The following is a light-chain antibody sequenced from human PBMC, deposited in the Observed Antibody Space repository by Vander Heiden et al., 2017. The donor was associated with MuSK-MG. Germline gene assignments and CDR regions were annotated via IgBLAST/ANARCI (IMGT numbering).Light chain of an antibody. CDR3: GTWDSSLSAEV. V-gene: IGLV1-51*01. Sequence: QSVLTQPPSVSAAPGQKVTISCSGSSSNIGKNDVCWYQQLPGTAPKLPMDDNNRRPSGIPDRFAGSKAGISATLGINGLQTGDEADDYCGTWDSSLSAEVFGTGTKVTVL. CDR1: SSNIGKND. J-gene: IGLJ1*01. CDR2: DNN.